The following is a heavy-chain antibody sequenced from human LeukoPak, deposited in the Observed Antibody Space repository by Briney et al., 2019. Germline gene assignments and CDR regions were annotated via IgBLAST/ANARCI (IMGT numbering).Heavy chain of an antibody. CDR3: ARDPHDYGDYAEIDY. V-gene: IGHV3-74*01. Sequence: GGSLRLSCAASGFTFSSYWMHWVRQAPGKGLVWVSRINSDGSSTSYADSVKGRFTISRDNAKNTLYLQMNSLRAEDTAVYYCARDPHDYGDYAEIDYWGQGTLVTVSS. CDR1: GFTFSSYW. D-gene: IGHD4-17*01. CDR2: INSDGSST. J-gene: IGHJ4*02.